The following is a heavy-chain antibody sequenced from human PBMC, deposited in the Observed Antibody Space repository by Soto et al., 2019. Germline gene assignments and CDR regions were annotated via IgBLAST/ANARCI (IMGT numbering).Heavy chain of an antibody. D-gene: IGHD6-19*01. CDR1: GGTISSYY. J-gene: IGHJ3*02. CDR3: AREAVAGAFDI. CDR2: IHYSGST. V-gene: IGHV4-59*01. Sequence: ASETLSLTCTFSGGTISSYYWSWIRQPPGKGLEWIGYIHYSGSTNYNPSLKSRVTISVDTSKNQFSLKLNSVIAADTAVYYCAREAVAGAFDIWGQGTMVTVSS.